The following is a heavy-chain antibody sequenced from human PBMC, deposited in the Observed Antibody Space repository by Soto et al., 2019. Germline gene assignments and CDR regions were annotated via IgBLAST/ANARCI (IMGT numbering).Heavy chain of an antibody. D-gene: IGHD6-19*01. V-gene: IGHV3-23*01. CDR1: EFTFSSYA. J-gene: IGHJ3*02. CDR3: ARVLKSSGWDNDVFDI. Sequence: GGSLRLSCAASEFTFSSYAMSWVRQAPGKGLEWVSGISGSGGSTYYADSVKGRFTISRDNSKNMLYLQMNSLRAEDTAVYYCARVLKSSGWDNDVFDIWGQGTMVTVSS. CDR2: ISGSGGST.